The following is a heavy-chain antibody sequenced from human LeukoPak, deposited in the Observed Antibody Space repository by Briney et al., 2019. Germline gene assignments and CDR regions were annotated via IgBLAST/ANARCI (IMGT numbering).Heavy chain of an antibody. D-gene: IGHD6-13*01. Sequence: GGSLRLSCAASGFTFSSYVMSWVRQAPGKGLEWVSAVSGSGGRTYYADSVKGRFTISRDNSKNTLYLQMNSLRAEGTAVYYCAKDRSISSWIPYYFDYWGQGTQVTVSS. J-gene: IGHJ4*02. CDR3: AKDRSISSWIPYYFDY. CDR2: VSGSGGRT. CDR1: GFTFSSYV. V-gene: IGHV3-23*01.